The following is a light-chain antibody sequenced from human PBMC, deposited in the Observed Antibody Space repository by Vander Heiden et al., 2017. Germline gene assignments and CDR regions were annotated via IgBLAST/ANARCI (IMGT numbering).Light chain of an antibody. V-gene: IGLV3-1*01. Sequence: SYELTQPPSVSVSPGQPASITCSGDKLGDKYACWYQQKPGQSPVLVIYQDSKRPSGIPERFSGSNSGNTATLTISETQAMDEADYYCQAWDSSTGVFGGGTKLTVL. CDR1: KLGDKY. CDR3: QAWDSSTGV. J-gene: IGLJ2*01. CDR2: QDS.